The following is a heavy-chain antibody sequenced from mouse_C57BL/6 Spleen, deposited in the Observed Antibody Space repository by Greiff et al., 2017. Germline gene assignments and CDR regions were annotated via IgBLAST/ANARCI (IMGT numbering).Heavy chain of an antibody. J-gene: IGHJ3*01. V-gene: IGHV1-81*01. CDR3: ARSFTTVGAGWFAY. D-gene: IGHD1-1*01. CDR2: IYPRSGNT. Sequence: VQLQQSGAELARPGASVKLSCKASGYTFTSYGISWVKQRSGQGLEWIGEIYPRSGNTNYNEKFKGKATLTADKSSSTAYMELRSLTSEDSAVYFCARSFTTVGAGWFAYWGQGTLVTVSA. CDR1: GYTFTSYG.